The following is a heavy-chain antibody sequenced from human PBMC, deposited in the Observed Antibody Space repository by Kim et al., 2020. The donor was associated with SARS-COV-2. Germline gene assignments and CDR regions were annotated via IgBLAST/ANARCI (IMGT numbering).Heavy chain of an antibody. J-gene: IGHJ4*02. CDR1: GGSISSGSYY. Sequence: SETLSLTCTVPGGSISSGSYYWSWIRQPAGKGLEWIGRIYTSGSTNYNPSLKSRVTISVDTSKNQFSLKLSSVTAADTAVYYCAGSIAGAGSWLGQEIYHSWGQGTLVTVSS. CDR3: AGSIAGAGSWLGQEIYHS. CDR2: IYTSGST. V-gene: IGHV4-61*02. D-gene: IGHD6-19*01.